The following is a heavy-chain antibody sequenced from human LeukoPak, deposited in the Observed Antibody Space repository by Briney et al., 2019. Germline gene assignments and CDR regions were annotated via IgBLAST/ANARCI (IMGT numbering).Heavy chain of an antibody. CDR3: ARHGRSCSGGSCYYNYYYYYSMDV. J-gene: IGHJ6*02. CDR1: GGSISSYY. Sequence: SETLSLTCTVSGGSISSYYWSWIRQPPGKGLEWIGYIYYSGSTNYNPSLKSRVTISVDTSKNQFSLKLSSVTAADTAVYYCARHGRSCSGGSCYYNYYYYYSMDVWGQGTTVTVSS. CDR2: IYYSGST. D-gene: IGHD2-15*01. V-gene: IGHV4-59*08.